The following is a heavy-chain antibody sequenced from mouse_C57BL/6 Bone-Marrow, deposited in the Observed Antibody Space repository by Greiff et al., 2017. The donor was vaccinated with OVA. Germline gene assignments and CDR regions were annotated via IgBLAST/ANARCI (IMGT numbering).Heavy chain of an antibody. J-gene: IGHJ3*01. V-gene: IGHV1-61*01. D-gene: IGHD2-1*01. CDR1: GYTFTSYW. Sequence: VQLQQPGAELVRPGSSVKLSCKASGYTFTSYWMDWVKQRPGQGLEWIGNIYPSDGETHYNQKFKDKATLTVDKSSSTAYMQLSSLSSEDSAVYYCARELPFAYWGQGTLVTVSA. CDR3: ARELPFAY. CDR2: IYPSDGET.